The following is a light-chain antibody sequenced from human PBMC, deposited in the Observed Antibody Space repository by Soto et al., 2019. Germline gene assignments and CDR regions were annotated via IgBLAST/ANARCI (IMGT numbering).Light chain of an antibody. J-gene: IGKJ4*01. Sequence: EIVLTQSPGTLSLSPGERATLSCRASQSVINNYLAWYQQKPGQTPRLLIYGASSRATGIPDRFSGSGSGTDFSLTIGRLEIEDFAVYYCQQYTGSPPLTFGGGTKVEIK. CDR1: QSVINNY. CDR3: QQYTGSPPLT. V-gene: IGKV3-20*01. CDR2: GAS.